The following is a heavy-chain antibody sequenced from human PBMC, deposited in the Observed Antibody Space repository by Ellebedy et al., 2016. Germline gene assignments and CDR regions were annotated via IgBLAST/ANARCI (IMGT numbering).Heavy chain of an antibody. CDR2: IAVGSGRT. Sequence: SVKVSXXASGFTFSYSAIQWVRQARGQPLEGVGWIAVGSGRTNFAQRFQDRVSIISDVSTRTVSMELSHLRSEDTAVYYCATGIPAVSAAIVYPRRYGLDFWGQGTSVTVSS. V-gene: IGHV1-58*02. D-gene: IGHD2-2*01. CDR1: GFTFSYSA. J-gene: IGHJ6*02. CDR3: ATGIPAVSAAIVYPRRYGLDF.